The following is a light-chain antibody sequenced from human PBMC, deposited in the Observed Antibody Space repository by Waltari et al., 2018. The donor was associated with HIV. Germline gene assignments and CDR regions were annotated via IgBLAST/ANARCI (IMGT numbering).Light chain of an antibody. CDR3: QQRTNWLWT. CDR2: DAS. CDR1: QTVGSF. V-gene: IGKV3-11*01. J-gene: IGKJ1*01. Sequence: VLTQSPATLSLSPGERATLSCRASQTVGSFLAWYQQRPGQAPRLLIYDASNRATDIPGRFSGSGSGTDFTLTISSLEPEDFAVDYCQQRTNWLWTFGQGTMVEIK.